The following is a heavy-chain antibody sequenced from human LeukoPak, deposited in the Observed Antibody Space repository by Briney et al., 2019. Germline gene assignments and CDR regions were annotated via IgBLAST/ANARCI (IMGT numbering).Heavy chain of an antibody. CDR2: IIPIFGTA. Sequence: SVKVSCNASGGTFSSYAISWVRQAPGQGLEWMGGIIPIFGTANYAQKFQGRVTITTDESTSTAYMELSSLRSEDTAVYYCARAKIAAAGEWYFDLWGRGTLVTVSS. J-gene: IGHJ2*01. V-gene: IGHV1-69*05. CDR3: ARAKIAAAGEWYFDL. CDR1: GGTFSSYA. D-gene: IGHD6-13*01.